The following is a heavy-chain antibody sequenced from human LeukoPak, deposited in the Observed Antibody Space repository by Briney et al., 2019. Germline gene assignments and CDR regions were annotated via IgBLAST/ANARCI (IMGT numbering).Heavy chain of an antibody. CDR2: ISSSGTTI. CDR1: GFTFSSYE. D-gene: IGHD6-19*01. CDR3: AREIGGVAGIDY. Sequence: GGSLRLSCAASGFTFSSYEMSWVRQAPGKGLEWVSYISSSGTTIYYADSVKGRFTISRDNAKNSLYLQMNSLRAEDTAVYYCAREIGGVAGIDYWGQGTLVTVSS. J-gene: IGHJ4*02. V-gene: IGHV3-48*03.